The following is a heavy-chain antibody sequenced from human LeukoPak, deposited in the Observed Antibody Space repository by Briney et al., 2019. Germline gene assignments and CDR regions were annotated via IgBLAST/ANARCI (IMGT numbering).Heavy chain of an antibody. J-gene: IGHJ6*02. D-gene: IGHD2-21*02. CDR1: GYTLTELS. CDR2: FDPEDGET. V-gene: IGHV1-24*01. CDR3: ARGAYCGGDCPYGMDV. Sequence: GASVKVSCKVSGYTLTELSMHWVRQAPGKGLEWMGGFDPEDGETIYAQKFQGRVTMTEDTSTDTAYMELSSLRSEDAAVYYCARGAYCGGDCPYGMDVWGQGTTVTVSS.